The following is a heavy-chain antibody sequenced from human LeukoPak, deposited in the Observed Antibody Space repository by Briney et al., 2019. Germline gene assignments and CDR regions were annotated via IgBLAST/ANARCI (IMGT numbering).Heavy chain of an antibody. CDR3: VKSPRGAVWYYFDY. V-gene: IGHV3-9*03. CDR2: INWNSDTI. D-gene: IGHD3-10*01. J-gene: IGHJ4*02. Sequence: GGSLRLSCAASGFTFDDYAMHWVRQVPGKGPEWVSGINWNSDTIKYADSVKGRFTISRDNAKSSLYLQMNSLRAEDMALYYCVKSPRGAVWYYFDYWGQGTLVTVSS. CDR1: GFTFDDYA.